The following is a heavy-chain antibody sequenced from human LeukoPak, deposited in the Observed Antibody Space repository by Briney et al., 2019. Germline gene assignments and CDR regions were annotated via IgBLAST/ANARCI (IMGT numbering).Heavy chain of an antibody. CDR2: IGTAGDT. CDR3: ARSCSSTSCYAKYYYGMDV. V-gene: IGHV3-13*04. J-gene: IGHJ6*02. CDR1: GFTFSSYD. Sequence: PGGSLRLSCAAPGFTFSSYDMHWVRQATGKGLEWVSAIGTAGDTYYPGSVKGRFTISRENAKNSLYLQMNSLRAGDTAVYYCARSCSSTSCYAKYYYGMDVWGQGTTVTVSS. D-gene: IGHD2-2*01.